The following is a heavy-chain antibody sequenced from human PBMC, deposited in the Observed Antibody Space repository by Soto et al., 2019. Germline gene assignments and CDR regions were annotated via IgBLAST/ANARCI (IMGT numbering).Heavy chain of an antibody. D-gene: IGHD3-9*01. CDR1: GGSISTYY. V-gene: IGHV4-59*08. CDR2: IYYFGST. J-gene: IGHJ4*02. CDR3: ARHSPDFDWLSQFDY. Sequence: QVQLQESGPGLVKPSETLSLTCTVSGGSISTYYWSWIRQPPGKGLEWIGYIYYFGSTNYNPSLKSRVTISVDTSKNQFSLKLSSVTAADPAVYYCARHSPDFDWLSQFDYWGQGTLVTVSS.